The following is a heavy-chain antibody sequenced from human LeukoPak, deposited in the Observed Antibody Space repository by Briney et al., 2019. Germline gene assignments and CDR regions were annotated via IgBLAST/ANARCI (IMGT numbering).Heavy chain of an antibody. CDR2: IYPGDSDT. Sequence: GEFLKISCKGSGYSFTSYWIVWVRQMPGKGLEWMGIIYPGDSDTRYSPSFQGQVTISADESINTAYLQWSGLKASDTAMYYCARSVDTAMVTGFDYWGQGTLVTVSS. CDR1: GYSFTSYW. D-gene: IGHD5-18*01. J-gene: IGHJ4*02. CDR3: ARSVDTAMVTGFDY. V-gene: IGHV5-51*01.